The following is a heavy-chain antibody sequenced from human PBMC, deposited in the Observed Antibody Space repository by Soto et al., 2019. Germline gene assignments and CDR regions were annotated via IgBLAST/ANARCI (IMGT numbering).Heavy chain of an antibody. D-gene: IGHD1-20*01. Sequence: SQTLSLSCAISGDSVSRNSSAWNCIRQSPSRGLEWLGRTYYRSKWYNDYAVSVKSRITINPDTSKNQFSLQLNSVTPEDTAVYYCARGLGVTGTPYGMDVWGQGTTVTVSS. J-gene: IGHJ6*02. V-gene: IGHV6-1*01. CDR2: TYYRSKWYN. CDR1: GDSVSRNSSA. CDR3: ARGLGVTGTPYGMDV.